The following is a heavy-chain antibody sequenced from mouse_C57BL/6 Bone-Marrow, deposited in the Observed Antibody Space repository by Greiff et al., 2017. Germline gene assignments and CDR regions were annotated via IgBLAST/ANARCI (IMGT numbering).Heavy chain of an antibody. CDR3: ARAGYYVAWFAY. Sequence: VQLQQSGPVLVKPGASVKMSCKASGYTFTDYYMNWVKQSHGKSLEWIGVINPYNGGTSYNQKFKGKATLTVDKSSSTAYMELNRLTSEDSAVYYCARAGYYVAWFAYWGQGTLVTVSA. CDR2: INPYNGGT. CDR1: GYTFTDYY. V-gene: IGHV1-19*01. J-gene: IGHJ3*01. D-gene: IGHD2-3*01.